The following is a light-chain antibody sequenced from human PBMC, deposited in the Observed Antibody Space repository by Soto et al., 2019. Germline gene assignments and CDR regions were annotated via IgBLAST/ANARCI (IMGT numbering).Light chain of an antibody. CDR1: QGISSY. V-gene: IGKV1-9*01. CDR2: AAS. CDR3: QQLNSYPPGT. Sequence: DIQLTQSPSFLSASVGDRVTITCRASQGISSYLAWYQQKPGKAPKLLIYAASTLQSGVPSRFSGSGSGTEFTLTISSLQPEDFATYYCQQLNSYPPGTFGLGTKLEIK. J-gene: IGKJ2*01.